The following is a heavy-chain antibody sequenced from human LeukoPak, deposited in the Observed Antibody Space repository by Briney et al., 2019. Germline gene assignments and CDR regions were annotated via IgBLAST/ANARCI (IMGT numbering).Heavy chain of an antibody. CDR2: MNPNSGNT. V-gene: IGHV1-8*01. J-gene: IGHJ4*02. D-gene: IGHD3-10*01. Sequence: ASVKVSCKASGYTFTSYDINWVRQATGQGLEWMGWMNPNSGNTGYAQKFQGRVTMTRNTSISTAYMELSSLRSEDTAVYYCARVPHGSGSYYIDYWSQGTLVTVSS. CDR3: ARVPHGSGSYYIDY. CDR1: GYTFTSYD.